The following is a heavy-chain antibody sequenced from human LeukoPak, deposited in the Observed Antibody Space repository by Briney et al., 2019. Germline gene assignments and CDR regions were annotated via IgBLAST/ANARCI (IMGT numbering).Heavy chain of an antibody. V-gene: IGHV1-2*02. CDR3: ARGRNIEMTTMSGGSDY. Sequence: ASVKVSCKASGYTSTDYYMYWVRQAPGQGLEWMGWLKPNSGDTNYAQKFQGRVSMTRDTSISTAHMDLSDLRSDDTAVYYCARGRNIEMTTMSGGSDYWGQGTLVTVSS. CDR1: GYTSTDYY. J-gene: IGHJ4*02. D-gene: IGHD5-24*01. CDR2: LKPNSGDT.